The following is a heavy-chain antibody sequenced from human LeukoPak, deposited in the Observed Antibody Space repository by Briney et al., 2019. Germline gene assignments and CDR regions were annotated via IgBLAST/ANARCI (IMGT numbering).Heavy chain of an antibody. J-gene: IGHJ4*02. Sequence: ASVKVSCKASGYTFTSYGISWVRQAPGQGLEWMGWIRVYNGNTNYAQKLQGRVTMTTDTSTSTAYMELRSLRSDDTAVYYCARDPTKYFWSAYNPFDYWGQGTLVTVSS. CDR3: ARDPTKYFWSAYNPFDY. V-gene: IGHV1-18*01. D-gene: IGHD3-3*01. CDR1: GYTFTSYG. CDR2: IRVYNGNT.